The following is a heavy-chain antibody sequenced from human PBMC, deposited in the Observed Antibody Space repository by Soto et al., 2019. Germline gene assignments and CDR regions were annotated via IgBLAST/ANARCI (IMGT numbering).Heavy chain of an antibody. D-gene: IGHD5-12*01. Sequence: SETLSLTCAVYVGSFIGYYWRWIRQPPGKGLEWIGEINHSGSTNYNPSLKSRVTISVDTSKNQFSLKLSSVTAADTAVYYCARGRGDGYTQGPGLASYWGQGTLVTVSS. J-gene: IGHJ4*02. CDR2: INHSGST. CDR1: VGSFIGYY. V-gene: IGHV4-34*01. CDR3: ARGRGDGYTQGPGLASY.